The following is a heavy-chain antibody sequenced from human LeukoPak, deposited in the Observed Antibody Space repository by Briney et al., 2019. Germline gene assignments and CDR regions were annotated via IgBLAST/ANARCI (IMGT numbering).Heavy chain of an antibody. CDR1: GGSMNGYF. D-gene: IGHD5-18*01. V-gene: IGHV4-59*01. CDR2: MYYSGSA. CDR3: ARDSRRGYSYGYDFAFDI. J-gene: IGHJ3*02. Sequence: PSETLSLTCTVSGGSMNGYFWSWIRQSPGKGLEWIAYMYYSGSANYNPSVKSRVTISVDTSQNQFSLDLSSVTAADTAVYYCARDSRRGYSYGYDFAFDIWGQGTMVTVSS.